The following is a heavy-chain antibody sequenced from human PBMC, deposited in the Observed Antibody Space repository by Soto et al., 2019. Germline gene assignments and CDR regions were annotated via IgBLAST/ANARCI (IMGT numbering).Heavy chain of an antibody. J-gene: IGHJ6*02. Sequence: PGGSLRLSCTAPRFTFGSYWMHWVRQAPGKGLVWVSDINFDGTETWYAYSVKGRVTISRDNDKKTLYLHMTGLRVDDTGVYYCARDKEVLLKNYGMAXWGQGTTVTVS. CDR3: ARDKEVLLKNYGMAX. CDR1: RFTFGSYW. V-gene: IGHV3-74*01. CDR2: INFDGTET.